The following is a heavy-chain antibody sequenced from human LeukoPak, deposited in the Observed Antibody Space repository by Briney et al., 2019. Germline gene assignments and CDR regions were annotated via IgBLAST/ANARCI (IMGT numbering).Heavy chain of an antibody. Sequence: SETLSLTCTVPVGSISSYYWSWSRQPPGKGLGWIGYIYYIGSTNYNPSLKSRVTISVDTSKIQFSLKLSSVTAADTAVYYCARTTEAHSWRTRYYDYYMDVWGKGTTVTVSS. D-gene: IGHD6-13*01. V-gene: IGHV4-59*01. CDR2: IYYIGST. CDR3: ARTTEAHSWRTRYYDYYMDV. CDR1: VGSISSYY. J-gene: IGHJ6*03.